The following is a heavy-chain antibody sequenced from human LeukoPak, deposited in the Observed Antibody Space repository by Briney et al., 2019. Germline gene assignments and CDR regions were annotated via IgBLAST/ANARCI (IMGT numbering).Heavy chain of an antibody. V-gene: IGHV4-39*07. J-gene: IGHJ4*02. CDR2: IYYSGST. CDR3: ARVNDYVFRFIGSYFDY. D-gene: IGHD3-16*01. CDR1: GGSISSSSYY. Sequence: PSETLSLTCTVSGGSISSSSYYWGWIRQPPGKGLEWIGSIYYSGSTYYNPSLKSRVTISVDTSKNQFSLKLSSVTAADTAVYYCARVNDYVFRFIGSYFDYWGQGTLVTVSS.